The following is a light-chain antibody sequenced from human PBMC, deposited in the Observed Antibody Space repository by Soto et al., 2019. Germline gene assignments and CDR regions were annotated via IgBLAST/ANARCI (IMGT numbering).Light chain of an antibody. V-gene: IGLV2-8*01. CDR2: DVT. CDR1: SSDVGAYNY. Sequence: QSALTQPPSASGSPGQSGTISCTGNSSDVGAYNYVSWYQQHPGKAPKLMIYDVTKRPSGVPDRFSGSKSGNTASLTVSGPQAEDEADYYCISYAGSSIWVFGGGTKLTVL. CDR3: ISYAGSSIWV. J-gene: IGLJ3*02.